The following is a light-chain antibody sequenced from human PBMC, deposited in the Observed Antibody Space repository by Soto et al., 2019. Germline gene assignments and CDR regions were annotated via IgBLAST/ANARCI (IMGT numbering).Light chain of an antibody. CDR3: HQYYNWPYT. CDR1: QPLTTT. J-gene: IGKJ2*01. Sequence: EIVMTQSPATLSLSPGEGATLSCWASQPLTTTLAWYQHKPGQAPKLLIYDASTRATLIPARFSGSGSGTEFTLTINSLQPEDFAIYYCHQYYNWPYTFGPGTKLEIK. CDR2: DAS. V-gene: IGKV3-15*01.